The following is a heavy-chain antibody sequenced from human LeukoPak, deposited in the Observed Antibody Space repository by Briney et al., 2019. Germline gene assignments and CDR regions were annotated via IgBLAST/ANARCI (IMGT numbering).Heavy chain of an antibody. J-gene: IGHJ5*02. Sequence: QAGGSLRLSCAASGFTFDDYAMPWVRQAPGKGLEWISGISWNSGSIGYADSVKGRFTISRDNAKNSLYLQMNSLRAEDTALYYCAKGSRLLWFGESPYNWFDPWGQGTLVTVSS. CDR2: ISWNSGSI. CDR1: GFTFDDYA. CDR3: AKGSRLLWFGESPYNWFDP. V-gene: IGHV3-9*01. D-gene: IGHD3-10*01.